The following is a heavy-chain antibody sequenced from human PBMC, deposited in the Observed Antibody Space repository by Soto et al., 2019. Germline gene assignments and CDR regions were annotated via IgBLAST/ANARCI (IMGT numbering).Heavy chain of an antibody. D-gene: IGHD3-3*01. CDR1: GFTFSRFA. CDR3: ARGGENNFWSGFPDY. Sequence: QVHLVESGGGVVQPGKSLRLSCAASGFTFSRFAINWVRQTPGKVLEWVAVVSYDASNKMYADSVKGRFTISRDNFRNMVFLQMSSLSAEDTAIYYCARGGENNFWSGFPDYWGQGTLVTVSS. J-gene: IGHJ4*02. CDR2: VSYDASNK. V-gene: IGHV3-30*04.